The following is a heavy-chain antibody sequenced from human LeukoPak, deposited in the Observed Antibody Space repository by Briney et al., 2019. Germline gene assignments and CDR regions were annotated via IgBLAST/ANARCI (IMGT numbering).Heavy chain of an antibody. D-gene: IGHD6-19*01. CDR2: IYPADSDT. Sequence: GESLKISCKASRYSFPIYWIGWVRQLPGKGLEWMGIIYPADSDTRYSPSFQGQVTISADKSINTAYLQWSSLKASDTAMYYCARPLIAVEDTFDGWGQGTMVTVSS. J-gene: IGHJ3*01. CDR1: RYSFPIYW. V-gene: IGHV5-51*01. CDR3: ARPLIAVEDTFDG.